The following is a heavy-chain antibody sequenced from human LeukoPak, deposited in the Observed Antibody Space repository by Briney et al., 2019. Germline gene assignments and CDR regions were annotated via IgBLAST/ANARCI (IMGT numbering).Heavy chain of an antibody. CDR2: ISSSGSTI. CDR1: GFTVSSNY. CDR3: ARRQAYYFDSSGYFYYYGMDV. D-gene: IGHD3-22*01. Sequence: PGGSLRLSCAASGFTVSSNYMNWVRQAPGKGLEWVSYISSSGSTIYYADSVKGRFTISRDNAKNSLYLQMNSLRAEDTAVYYCARRQAYYFDSSGYFYYYGMDVWGQGTTVTVSS. V-gene: IGHV3-48*03. J-gene: IGHJ6*02.